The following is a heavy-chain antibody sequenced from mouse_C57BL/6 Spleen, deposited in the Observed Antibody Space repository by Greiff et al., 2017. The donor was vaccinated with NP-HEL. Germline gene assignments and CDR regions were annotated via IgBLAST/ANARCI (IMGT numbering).Heavy chain of an antibody. Sequence: QVQLQQPGAELVRPGTSVKLSCKASGYTFTSYWMHWVKQRPGQGLEWIGVIDPSDSYTNYNQKFKGKATLTVDTSSSTAYMQLSSLTSEDSAVYYCARSDGYPFFDYWGQGTTLTVSS. CDR1: GYTFTSYW. J-gene: IGHJ2*01. D-gene: IGHD2-3*01. CDR3: ARSDGYPFFDY. CDR2: IDPSDSYT. V-gene: IGHV1-59*01.